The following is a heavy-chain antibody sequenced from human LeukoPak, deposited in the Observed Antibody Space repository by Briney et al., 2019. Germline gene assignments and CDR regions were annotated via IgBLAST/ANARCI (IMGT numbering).Heavy chain of an antibody. CDR3: ARDLSGATTFDY. Sequence: SETLSLTCSVSGYSIGSGYYWGWIRQPPGKGLEWIGSLSHSESTFYNPSLKSRITMSVETSKNQFSLKLSSVTAADTALYYCARDLSGATTFDYWGQGTLVTVSS. CDR2: LSHSEST. D-gene: IGHD1-26*01. CDR1: GYSIGSGYY. J-gene: IGHJ4*02. V-gene: IGHV4-38-2*02.